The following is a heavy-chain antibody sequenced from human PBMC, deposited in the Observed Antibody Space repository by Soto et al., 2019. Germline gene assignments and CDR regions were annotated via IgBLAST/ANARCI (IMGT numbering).Heavy chain of an antibody. Sequence: QVQLVQSGAEVKKPGSSVKVSCKASGGTFRTSAISWVRQAPGQGLEWVGGIMPVFRRPKYAQNFQGRVTITADEFTSTAYMELSRLRSDDTAVYYCARDKARRQLGGNYYYILDVWGQGTAVTVSS. J-gene: IGHJ6*02. V-gene: IGHV1-69*12. CDR2: IMPVFRRP. CDR1: GGTFRTSA. CDR3: ARDKARRQLGGNYYYILDV. D-gene: IGHD3-3*02.